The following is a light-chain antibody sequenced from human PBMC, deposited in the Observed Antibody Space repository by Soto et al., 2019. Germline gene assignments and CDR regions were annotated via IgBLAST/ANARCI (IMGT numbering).Light chain of an antibody. CDR1: QSVSSN. Sequence: EVVMTQSPATLSVSPGERATLPCRASQSVSSNLAWYQQKPGQAPRLLIYGASTRATGIPARFSGSGSGTEFTLTISSLQSEDFAVYYCQQYNNWPPCTFGQGTKV. J-gene: IGKJ1*01. V-gene: IGKV3-15*01. CDR2: GAS. CDR3: QQYNNWPPCT.